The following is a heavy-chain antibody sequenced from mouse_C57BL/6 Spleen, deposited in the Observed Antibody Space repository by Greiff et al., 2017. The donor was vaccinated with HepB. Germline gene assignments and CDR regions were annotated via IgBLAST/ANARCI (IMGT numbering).Heavy chain of an antibody. CDR2: ISYDGSN. Sequence: EVKLMESGPGLVKPSQSLSLTCSVTGYSITSGYYWNWIRQFPGNKLEWMGYISYDGSNNYNPSLKNRISITRDTSKNQFFLKLNSVTTEDTATYYCARDRGYLYAMDYWGQGTSVTVSS. V-gene: IGHV3-6*01. CDR3: ARDRGYLYAMDY. D-gene: IGHD2-3*01. J-gene: IGHJ4*01. CDR1: GYSITSGYY.